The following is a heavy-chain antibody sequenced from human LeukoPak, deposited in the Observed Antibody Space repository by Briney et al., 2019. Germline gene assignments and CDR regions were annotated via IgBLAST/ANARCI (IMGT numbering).Heavy chain of an antibody. Sequence: TGGSLRLSCAASGFTFSSYWMSWVRQAPGKGLEGVANIKQDGGEKYYVDSVKGRFNIYRENAKNSLYLQMNTLRAEDTAVYYCARDRQLSNWGQGTLVTVSS. CDR3: ARDRQLSN. CDR2: IKQDGGEK. V-gene: IGHV3-7*01. CDR1: GFTFSSYW. D-gene: IGHD1-1*01. J-gene: IGHJ4*02.